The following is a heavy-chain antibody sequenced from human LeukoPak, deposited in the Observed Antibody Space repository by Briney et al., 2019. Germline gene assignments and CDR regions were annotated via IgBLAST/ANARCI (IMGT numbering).Heavy chain of an antibody. Sequence: PSETLSLTCTVSGGSISSSSYYWSWIRQPPGKGLEWIGEINHSGSTNYNPSLKSRVTISVDTSKNQFSLKLSSVTAADTAVYYCARGPYDILTGYRDALARIPFDYWGQGTLVTVSS. CDR2: INHSGST. D-gene: IGHD3-9*01. V-gene: IGHV4-39*07. J-gene: IGHJ4*02. CDR3: ARGPYDILTGYRDALARIPFDY. CDR1: GGSISSSSYY.